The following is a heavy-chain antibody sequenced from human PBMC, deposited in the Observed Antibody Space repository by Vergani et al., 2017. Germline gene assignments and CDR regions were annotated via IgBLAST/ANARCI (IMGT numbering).Heavy chain of an antibody. Sequence: QVHLVQSGAEVKKPGASVTVSCKASGYTFTSYAMHWVRQAPGQRLEWMGWINAGNGNTKYSQKFQGRVTITRDTSASTAYMELSSLRSEESAVYYCARAPPYGSGSYLDYWGQGTLVTVSS. CDR3: ARAPPYGSGSYLDY. CDR2: INAGNGNT. CDR1: GYTFTSYA. D-gene: IGHD3-10*01. J-gene: IGHJ4*02. V-gene: IGHV1-3*01.